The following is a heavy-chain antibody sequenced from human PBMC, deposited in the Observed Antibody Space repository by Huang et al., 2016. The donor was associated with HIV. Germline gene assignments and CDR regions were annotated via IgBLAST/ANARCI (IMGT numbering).Heavy chain of an antibody. D-gene: IGHD6-13*01. Sequence: EVQLVESGGGLVQPGRSLRLSCTASGFTFGDYAMRGFRQAAGKGLEGISCIRSKASGGTTEYAASVKGRFTISRDDSKSIAYLQMNSLKTEDTAVYYCTRGKGALDYWGQGTLVTVSS. V-gene: IGHV3-49*03. CDR2: IRSKASGGTT. CDR3: TRGKGALDY. J-gene: IGHJ4*02. CDR1: GFTFGDYA.